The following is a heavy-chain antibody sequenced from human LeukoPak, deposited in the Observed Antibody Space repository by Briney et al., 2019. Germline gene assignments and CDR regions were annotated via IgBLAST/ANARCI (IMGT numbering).Heavy chain of an antibody. J-gene: IGHJ4*02. V-gene: IGHV4-61*05. CDR3: ARHGPGSVRYYYDSSGYSPLDY. CDR1: GGSISSSSYY. CDR2: IYYSGST. Sequence: SETLSLTCTVSGGSISSSSYYWGWIRQPPGKGLEWIGYIYYSGSTNYNPSLKSRVTISVDTSKNQFSLELSSVTAADTAVYYCARHGPGSVRYYYDSSGYSPLDYWGQGTLVTVSS. D-gene: IGHD3-22*01.